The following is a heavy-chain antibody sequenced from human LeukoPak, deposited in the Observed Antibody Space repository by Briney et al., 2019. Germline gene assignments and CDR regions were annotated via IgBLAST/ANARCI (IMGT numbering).Heavy chain of an antibody. CDR3: ARAPSEIGGYYPEYFRH. V-gene: IGHV3-74*01. CDR1: GFTFSSYW. D-gene: IGHD3-22*01. CDR2: IKSDGST. J-gene: IGHJ1*01. Sequence: GGSLRLSCAASGFTFSSYWMHWVRQAPGKGLVWVARIKSDGSTNYADSVKGRFTISRDNAKNTVSLQMNSLRAEDTGVYYCARAPSEIGGYYPEYFRHWGQGTLVTVSS.